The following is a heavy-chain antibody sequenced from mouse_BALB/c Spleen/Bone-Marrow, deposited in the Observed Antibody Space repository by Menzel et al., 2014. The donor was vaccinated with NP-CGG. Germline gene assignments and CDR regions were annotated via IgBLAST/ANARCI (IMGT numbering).Heavy chain of an antibody. V-gene: IGHV1-87*01. J-gene: IGHJ3*01. Sequence: VQLVESGAELARPGASVKLSCKASGYTFTSYWMQWVKQRPGQGLEWIGAIYPGDGDTRYTQKFKGKATLTADKSSSTAYMQLSSLASEDSAVYYCGRTWEFAYWGQGTLVTVSA. CDR3: GRTWEFAY. CDR1: GYTFTSYW. CDR2: IYPGDGDT. D-gene: IGHD4-1*01.